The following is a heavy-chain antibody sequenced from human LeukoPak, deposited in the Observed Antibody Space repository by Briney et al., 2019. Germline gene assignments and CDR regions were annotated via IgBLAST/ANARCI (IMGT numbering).Heavy chain of an antibody. V-gene: IGHV1-2*02. D-gene: IGHD1-1*01. CDR1: GYTFTGYN. CDR3: VRDVHNWNDDY. CDR2: INPNGGVT. Sequence: ASVKVSCKASGYTFTGYNIHWVRQAPGQGLKWMGWINPNGGVTNYPQKFQGRVTLTRDTSITTAYMDLSRLTSDDTAVYYCVRDVHNWNDDYWGQGTLVTVSS. J-gene: IGHJ4*02.